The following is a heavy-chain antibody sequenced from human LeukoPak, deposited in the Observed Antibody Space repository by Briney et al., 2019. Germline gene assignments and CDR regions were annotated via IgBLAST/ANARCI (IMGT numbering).Heavy chain of an antibody. V-gene: IGHV3-66*02. D-gene: IGHD6-13*01. CDR3: VTSTGQQFIPYDY. J-gene: IGHJ4*02. Sequence: PGGSLRLSCAASGFNVSSNYMTWIRQAPGKGLEWVSLIYGADAAYYAESVRGRFMISRVNLKNTLFLQMNSLRVEDTALYYCVTSTGQQFIPYDYWGQGTHVTVSS. CDR1: GFNVSSNY. CDR2: IYGADAA.